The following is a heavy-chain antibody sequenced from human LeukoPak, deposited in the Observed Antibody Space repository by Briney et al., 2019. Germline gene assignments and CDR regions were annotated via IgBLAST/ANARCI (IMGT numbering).Heavy chain of an antibody. D-gene: IGHD1-26*01. CDR1: GGTFGSYA. CDR2: IIPIFGTA. Sequence: SVKVSCKASGGTFGSYAISWVRQAPGQGLEWMGGIIPIFGTANYAQKFQGRVTITADESTSTAYMELSSLRSEDTAVYYCAREPGDRVGATRAFDIWGQGTMVTVSS. CDR3: AREPGDRVGATRAFDI. V-gene: IGHV1-69*13. J-gene: IGHJ3*02.